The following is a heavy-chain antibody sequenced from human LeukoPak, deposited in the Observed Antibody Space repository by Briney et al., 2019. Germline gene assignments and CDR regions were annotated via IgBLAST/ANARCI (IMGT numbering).Heavy chain of an antibody. V-gene: IGHV4-34*01. D-gene: IGHD5-18*01. CDR2: INHSGST. CDR1: GGSFSGYY. CDR3: ARGLGRWLPVALDY. Sequence: SETLSLTCAVYGGSFSGYYWSWIRQPPGKGLEWIGEINHSGSTYYNPSLKSRATISVDTSKNQFSLKLSSVTAADTAVYYCARGLGRWLPVALDYWGQGTLVTVSS. J-gene: IGHJ4*02.